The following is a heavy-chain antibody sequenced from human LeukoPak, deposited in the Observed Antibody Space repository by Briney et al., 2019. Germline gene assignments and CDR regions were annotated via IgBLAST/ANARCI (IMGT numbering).Heavy chain of an antibody. D-gene: IGHD6-19*01. CDR2: LTGSGATT. CDR1: GFTFSTYA. Sequence: GSLRLSCAASGFTFSTYAMAWVRQAPGKGLEWVSGLTGSGATTYYADSARGRFTISRDNSQNMLYLQMNSLRVEDTAVYFCASNAYSSGRLSYFDSWAREPWSPSPQ. V-gene: IGHV3-23*01. J-gene: IGHJ4*02. CDR3: ASNAYSSGRLSYFDS.